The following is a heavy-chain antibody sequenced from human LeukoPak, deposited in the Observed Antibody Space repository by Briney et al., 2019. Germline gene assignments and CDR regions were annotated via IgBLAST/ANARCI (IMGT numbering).Heavy chain of an antibody. CDR3: AKGPNDHGDYELDY. CDR1: GFTFSSYA. J-gene: IGHJ4*02. CDR2: ISGSGGST. V-gene: IGHV3-23*01. Sequence: GGSLRLSCAASGFTFSSYAMSWVRQAPGKGLEWVSAISGSGGSTYYADSVKGRFTISRDNSKNTLYLQMNSLRAEDTAVYYCAKGPNDHGDYELDYWGQGTLVTVSS. D-gene: IGHD4-17*01.